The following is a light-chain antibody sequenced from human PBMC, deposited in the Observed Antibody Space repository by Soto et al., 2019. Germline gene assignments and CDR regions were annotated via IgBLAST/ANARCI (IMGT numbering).Light chain of an antibody. J-gene: IGLJ2*01. CDR1: SSNIGDNF. Sequence: QYVLTQPPSVSAAPGQRVTISCSGTSSNIGDNFVSWYQQFPGTAPKLLIYDNVHRPSGIPDRFSGSKSGTSATLGITGLQTGDEADYYCGTWDSSLSAVVFGGGTKLTVL. CDR3: GTWDSSLSAVV. CDR2: DNV. V-gene: IGLV1-51*01.